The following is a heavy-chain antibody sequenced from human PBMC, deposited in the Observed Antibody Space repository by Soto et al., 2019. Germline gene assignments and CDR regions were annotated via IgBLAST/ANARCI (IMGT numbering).Heavy chain of an antibody. D-gene: IGHD1-26*01. CDR2: IWYDGSNK. CDR3: ARVANRGSAWSWYFDL. Sequence: QVQLVESGGGVVQPGRSLRLSCAASGFTFSSYGMHWVRQAPGKGLEWVAVIWYDGSNKYYADSVKGRFTISRDNSKNTLYLQMNSLRAEDTAVYYCARVANRGSAWSWYFDLWGRGTLVTVSS. J-gene: IGHJ2*01. V-gene: IGHV3-33*01. CDR1: GFTFSSYG.